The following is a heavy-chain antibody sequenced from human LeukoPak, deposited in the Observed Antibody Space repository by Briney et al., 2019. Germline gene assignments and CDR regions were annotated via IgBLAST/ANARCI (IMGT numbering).Heavy chain of an antibody. D-gene: IGHD3-9*01. CDR1: GFTFSSYA. Sequence: PGGSLRLSCATSGFTFSSYAMSWVRQAPGKGLEWVSGIGASGGSTYYADSVKGRFTISRDNSKNTLYLQMNSLRTEDTAVYYCAKADGYDILSGLDYWGQGALVTASS. J-gene: IGHJ4*02. V-gene: IGHV3-23*01. CDR3: AKADGYDILSGLDY. CDR2: IGASGGST.